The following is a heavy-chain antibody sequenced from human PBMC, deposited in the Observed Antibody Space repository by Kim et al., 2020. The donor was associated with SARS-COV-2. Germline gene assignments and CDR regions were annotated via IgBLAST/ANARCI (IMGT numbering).Heavy chain of an antibody. CDR2: IIPVLGTA. D-gene: IGHD6-6*01. V-gene: IGHV1-69*13. Sequence: SVKVSCKASGGTLSNSALSWLRQAPGQGPEWMGGIIPVLGTANYAQEFNGRVTLTADASTDEAFMELRSLTSEDTGVYFCARVSRSIGEEVSDL. CDR3: ARVSRSIGEEVSDL. CDR1: GGTLSNSA. J-gene: IGHJ2*01.